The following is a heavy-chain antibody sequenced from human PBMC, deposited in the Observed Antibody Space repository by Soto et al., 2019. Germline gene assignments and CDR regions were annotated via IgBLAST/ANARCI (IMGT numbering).Heavy chain of an antibody. Sequence: QVLLVQSGAEVKKPGSSVKVSCKASGDTFSSYAISWVRQAPGHGLEWMGQIIPIMSTSTHAQKFQGRVTLTADESTSAFYMELSGLTSEDTGIYYCGRPNVDSTSSGLVHQWGQGTLVTVSS. D-gene: IGHD3-22*01. CDR3: GRPNVDSTSSGLVHQ. CDR1: GDTFSSYA. J-gene: IGHJ1*01. V-gene: IGHV1-69*11. CDR2: IIPIMSTS.